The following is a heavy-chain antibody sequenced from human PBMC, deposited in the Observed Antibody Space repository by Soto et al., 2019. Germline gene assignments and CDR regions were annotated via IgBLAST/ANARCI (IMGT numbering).Heavy chain of an antibody. CDR2: INPNSGGTV. V-gene: IGHV1-2*02. CDR1: GYTFTGYY. CDR3: ARRDTSGFLRYFDN. Sequence: ASVKGSCKASGYTFTGYYMHWVRQAPGQGLEWMGWINPNSGGTVNYAQKFQGRVTITADKSTGTAYMELSSLRSEDTALYYCARRDTSGFLRYFDNWGQGTLVTVSS. J-gene: IGHJ4*02. D-gene: IGHD3-3*01.